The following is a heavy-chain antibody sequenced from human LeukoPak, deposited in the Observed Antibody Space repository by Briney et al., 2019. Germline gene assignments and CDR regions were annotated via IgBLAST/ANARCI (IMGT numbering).Heavy chain of an antibody. V-gene: IGHV4-39*01. D-gene: IGHD6-25*01. J-gene: IGHJ5*02. CDR2: IYYSGST. CDR3: ARPPRYSSGFDP. Sequence: SETLSLTCTVSGGSISSSSYYWGWIRQPPGKGLEWIGSIYYSGSTYYNPSLKSRVTISVDTSKNQFSLKLSSVTAADTAVYYCARPPRYSSGFDPWGQGTLVTVSS. CDR1: GGSISSSSYY.